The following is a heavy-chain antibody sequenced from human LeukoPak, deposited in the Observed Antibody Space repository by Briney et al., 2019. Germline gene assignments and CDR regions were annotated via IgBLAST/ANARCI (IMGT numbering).Heavy chain of an antibody. D-gene: IGHD4-17*01. Sequence: TLSLTCTVSGGSIRSDGYYWSWIRQHPGKGLEWIGYIYYSGSTYYNPSLKSRVTISVDTSKNQFSPKLSSVTAADTAVYYCARTYYGDYKYYFDYWGQGTLVTVSS. CDR2: IYYSGST. J-gene: IGHJ4*02. CDR3: ARTYYGDYKYYFDY. V-gene: IGHV4-31*03. CDR1: GGSIRSDGYY.